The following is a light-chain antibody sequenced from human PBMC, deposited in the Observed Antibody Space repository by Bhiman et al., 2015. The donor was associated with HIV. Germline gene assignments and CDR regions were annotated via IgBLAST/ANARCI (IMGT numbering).Light chain of an antibody. CDR1: SSNIGSHY. CDR2: RNN. J-gene: IGLJ1*01. CDR3: NSYTTSSTYV. Sequence: QSVLTQPPSASGTPGQRVTISCSGSSSNIGSHYVYWYQQLPGTTPKLLIHRNNQRPSGVSNRFSGSKSGNTASLTISGLQAEDEADYYCNSYTTSSTYVFGTGTKVTVL. V-gene: IGLV1-47*01.